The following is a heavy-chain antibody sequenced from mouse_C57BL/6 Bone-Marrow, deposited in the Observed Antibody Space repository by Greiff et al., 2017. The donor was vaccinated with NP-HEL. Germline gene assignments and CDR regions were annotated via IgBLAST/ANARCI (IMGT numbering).Heavy chain of an antibody. V-gene: IGHV14-4*01. CDR3: TGTVVALYYYAMDY. Sequence: DVKLQESGAELVRPGASVKLSCTASGFNIKDDYMHWVKQRPEQGLEWIGWIDPENGDTEYASKFQGKATITADTSSNTAYLQLSSLTSEDTAVYYCTGTVVALYYYAMDYWGQGTSVTVSS. CDR1: GFNIKDDY. CDR2: IDPENGDT. J-gene: IGHJ4*01. D-gene: IGHD1-1*01.